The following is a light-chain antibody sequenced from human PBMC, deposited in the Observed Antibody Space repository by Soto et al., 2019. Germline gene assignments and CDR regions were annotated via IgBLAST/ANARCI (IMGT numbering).Light chain of an antibody. V-gene: IGLV8-61*01. Sequence: QTVVTQEPSFSVSPGGTVTLTCGLTSGSVSTNYHPSWYQQTPGQAPRTLIHSTNTRSSGVPDRFSGSILGNKAALTITGAQADDQSDYYCVLYMGSGIWMFGGGTKLTV. CDR3: VLYMGSGIWM. CDR1: SGSVSTNYH. J-gene: IGLJ3*02. CDR2: STN.